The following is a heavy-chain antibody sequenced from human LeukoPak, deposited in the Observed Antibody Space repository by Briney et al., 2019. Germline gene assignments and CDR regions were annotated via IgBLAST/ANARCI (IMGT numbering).Heavy chain of an antibody. V-gene: IGHV3-48*03. CDR1: GFTFSSYE. CDR3: ARPFWSGY. CDR2: TSDSGTTT. D-gene: IGHD3-3*01. Sequence: GGSLRLSCAASGFTFSSYEMNWVRQAPGKGLEWVSYTSDSGTTTYYADSVTGRFTISRDNAKNSLYLQMNSLRAEDTGVYYCARPFWSGYWGQGTLVTVSS. J-gene: IGHJ4*02.